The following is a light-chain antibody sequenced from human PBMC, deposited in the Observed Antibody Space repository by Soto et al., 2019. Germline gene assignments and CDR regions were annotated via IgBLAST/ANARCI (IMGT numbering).Light chain of an antibody. CDR2: DDF. CDR1: SSNIGSGYD. J-gene: IGLJ1*01. CDR3: QSYDSGLSGFV. V-gene: IGLV1-40*01. Sequence: QSVLTQPPSVSGAPGQRVTISCTGSSSNIGSGYDVHWYQQLPGTAPKLLIYDDFNRPSGVPDRFSGSKSGTSASLAITGLQAEDETDYYCQSYDSGLSGFVFGTGTKVTVL.